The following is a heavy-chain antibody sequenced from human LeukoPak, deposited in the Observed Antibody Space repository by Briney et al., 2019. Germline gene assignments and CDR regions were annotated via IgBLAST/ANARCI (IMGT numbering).Heavy chain of an antibody. Sequence: GASVKVSCKASGYTFTGYYMHWVRQAPGQGLEWMGWINPKSGGTNYAQKFQGRVTMTRDTSISTAYMELSRLSSDDTAVYYCARLGVHSGYPVGFDYWGQGTLVTVSS. D-gene: IGHD3-22*01. CDR3: ARLGVHSGYPVGFDY. CDR2: INPKSGGT. J-gene: IGHJ4*02. V-gene: IGHV1-2*02. CDR1: GYTFTGYY.